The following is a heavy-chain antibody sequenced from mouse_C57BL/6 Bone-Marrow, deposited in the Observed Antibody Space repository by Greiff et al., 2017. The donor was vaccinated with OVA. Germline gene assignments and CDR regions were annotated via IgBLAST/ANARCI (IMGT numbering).Heavy chain of an antibody. CDR1: GYTFTDYN. Sequence: VQLQQSGPELVKPGASVKMSCKASGYTFTDYNMHWVKQSHGKSLEWIGYINPSNGGTSYNQKFKGKATLTVNKSSSTAYMELRSLTSEDSAVYYCAKGYGYDRYFDVWGTGTTVTVSS. D-gene: IGHD2-2*01. CDR2: INPSNGGT. V-gene: IGHV1-22*01. CDR3: AKGYGYDRYFDV. J-gene: IGHJ1*03.